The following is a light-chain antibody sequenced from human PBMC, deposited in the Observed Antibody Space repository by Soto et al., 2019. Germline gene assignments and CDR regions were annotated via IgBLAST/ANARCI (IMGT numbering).Light chain of an antibody. CDR1: QNIGGW. V-gene: IGKV1-5*01. CDR3: QQYNSYSEA. Sequence: DIQMTQSPSTLSASVGDRVTITCRASQNIGGWLAWYQQKPGKAPKFLIFDASSLESGVPSRFSGSGSGTEFTLTISSLQPDDFATYYCQQYNSYSEAFGQGTKVDIK. J-gene: IGKJ1*01. CDR2: DAS.